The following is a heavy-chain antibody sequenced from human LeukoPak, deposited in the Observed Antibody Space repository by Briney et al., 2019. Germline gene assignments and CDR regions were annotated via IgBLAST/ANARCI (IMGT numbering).Heavy chain of an antibody. D-gene: IGHD3-10*01. CDR1: GFTLSSYA. V-gene: IGHV3-23*01. Sequence: PGGSLRLSCAASGFTLSSYAMSWVPQAPGKGLQWASAIRGSGGSTYYADSVKGRFTISRDNSKSTLYLQMNSLRAEDTAVYYCAKQGGSGSGMWAPYYYMDVWGKGTTVTVSS. CDR2: IRGSGGST. J-gene: IGHJ6*03. CDR3: AKQGGSGSGMWAPYYYMDV.